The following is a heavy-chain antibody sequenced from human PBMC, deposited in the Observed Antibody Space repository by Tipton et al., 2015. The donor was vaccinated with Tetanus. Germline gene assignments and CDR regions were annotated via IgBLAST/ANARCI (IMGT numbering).Heavy chain of an antibody. CDR2: ITWNSGSH. CDR1: GFTFDDYA. J-gene: IGHJ4*02. V-gene: IGHV3-9*01. Sequence: SPRLSCIASGFTFDDYAMHWVRQAPGKGLEWVAGITWNSGSHNYADSVKGRFTISRDNAQNSLYLQMHNLTVEDTALYYCAKNFLSYIDHWGQGTLVTVSS. D-gene: IGHD2-2*02. CDR3: AKNFLSYIDH.